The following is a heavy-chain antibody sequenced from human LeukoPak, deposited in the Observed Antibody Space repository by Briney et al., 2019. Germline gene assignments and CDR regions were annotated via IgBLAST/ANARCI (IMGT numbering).Heavy chain of an antibody. D-gene: IGHD3-10*01. CDR3: AGDPLYGSGSYFFDF. J-gene: IGHJ4*02. V-gene: IGHV1-2*02. CDR1: GYTFTGYY. CDR2: INPNSGGT. Sequence: ASVKVSCKASGYTFTGYYIHWVRQAPGQGLEWMGWINPNSGGTNYVQKFQGRVTMTRDTSISTAYMELSRLRSDDTAVYYCAGDPLYGSGSYFFDFWGQGTLVTVSS.